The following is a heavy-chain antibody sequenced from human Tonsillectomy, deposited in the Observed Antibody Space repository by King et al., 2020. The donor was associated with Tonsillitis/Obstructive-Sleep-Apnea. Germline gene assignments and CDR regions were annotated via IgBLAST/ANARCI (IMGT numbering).Heavy chain of an antibody. V-gene: IGHV3-49*05. J-gene: IGHJ4*02. CDR2: IRSKAYGGTT. CDR1: GFTFGDHA. CDR3: TRGLYRGRYLFDY. Sequence: VQLVESGGGLVKPGRSLRLSCSASGFTFGDHARSWFRQAPGKGLEGVGFIRSKAYGGTTEYAASVKGRFTISRDDSKSIAYLQMDSLKTEDTAVYYCTRGLYRGRYLFDYWGQGTLVTVSS. D-gene: IGHD1-26*01.